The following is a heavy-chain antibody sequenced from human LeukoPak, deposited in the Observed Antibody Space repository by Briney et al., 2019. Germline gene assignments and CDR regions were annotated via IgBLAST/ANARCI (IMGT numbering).Heavy chain of an antibody. CDR2: ISFDGSYT. CDR3: ARGVRIAVAGYIDY. CDR1: GFSFSTYG. D-gene: IGHD6-19*01. J-gene: IGHJ4*02. V-gene: IGHV3-30*03. Sequence: GGSLRLSCAASGFSFSTYGFHWVRQAPGKGLEWVAGISFDGSYTDSAESVKGRFTISRDDSKNTLYLQMNSLRAEDTAVYYCARGVRIAVAGYIDYWGQGTLVTVSS.